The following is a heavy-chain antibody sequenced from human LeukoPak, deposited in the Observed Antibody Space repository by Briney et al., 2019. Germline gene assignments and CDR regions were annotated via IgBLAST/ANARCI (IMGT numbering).Heavy chain of an antibody. Sequence: PGGSLRLSCAASGFTFSSYGMHWVRQAPGRGLEWVAVISYDGSNKYYADSVKGRFTISRDNSKNTLYLQMNSLRAEDTAVYYCARDTYYYDSSGYPHNWFDPWGQGTLVTVSS. J-gene: IGHJ5*02. CDR1: GFTFSSYG. CDR2: ISYDGSNK. CDR3: ARDTYYYDSSGYPHNWFDP. V-gene: IGHV3-30*03. D-gene: IGHD3-22*01.